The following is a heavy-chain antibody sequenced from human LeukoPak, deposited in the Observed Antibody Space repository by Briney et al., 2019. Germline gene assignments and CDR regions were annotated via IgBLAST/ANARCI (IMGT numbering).Heavy chain of an antibody. CDR1: GFAVSSDY. CDR2: IYSGGST. CDR3: ARGMISISQPLYFDY. D-gene: IGHD3-9*01. V-gene: IGHV3-53*01. Sequence: GGSLRLSCAASGFAVSSDYMSWVRQAPGKGLEWVAVIYSGGSTSYADSVRARFTISRDNSKNTLFLQMNSLRPEDTAVYYCARGMISISQPLYFDYWGQGTLVTVSS. J-gene: IGHJ4*02.